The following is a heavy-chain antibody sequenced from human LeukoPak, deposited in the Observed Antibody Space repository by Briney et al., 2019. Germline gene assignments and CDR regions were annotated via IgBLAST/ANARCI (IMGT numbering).Heavy chain of an antibody. CDR2: IYWDDDK. Sequence: SGPTLVKPTQPLTLTCTFSGFSLSTSGVGVGWIRQPPGKALEWLALIYWDDDKRYSPSLKSRLTITKDTSKNQVVLTMTNMDPVDTATYYCAHNYPLSGYFEYYFDYWGQGTLVTVSS. CDR1: GFSLSTSGVG. D-gene: IGHD3-22*01. J-gene: IGHJ4*02. CDR3: AHNYPLSGYFEYYFDY. V-gene: IGHV2-5*02.